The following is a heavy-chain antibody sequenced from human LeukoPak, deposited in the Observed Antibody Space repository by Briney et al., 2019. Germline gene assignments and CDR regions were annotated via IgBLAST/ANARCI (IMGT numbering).Heavy chain of an antibody. V-gene: IGHV4-4*07. CDR2: IYTSGST. J-gene: IGHJ4*02. Sequence: SETLSLTCTVSGGSISSYYWSWIRQPAGKGLEWIGRIYTSGSTNYNPSLKSRVTMSVDTSKNQFSLKLSSVTAADTAVYYCARAPPFSGWYSPEDYWGQGTLVTVSS. D-gene: IGHD6-19*01. CDR3: ARAPPFSGWYSPEDY. CDR1: GGSISSYY.